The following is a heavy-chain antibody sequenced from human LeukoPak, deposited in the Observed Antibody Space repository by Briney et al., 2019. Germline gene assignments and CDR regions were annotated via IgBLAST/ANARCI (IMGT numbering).Heavy chain of an antibody. CDR3: TRDHPARAFDI. V-gene: IGHV3-11*06. CDR1: GFTFSDYY. J-gene: IGHJ3*02. Sequence: PGGSLRLSCAASGFTFSDYYMSWIRQAPGKGLEWVSSISSSSSYIYYADSVKGRFTISRDNAKNSLYLQMNSLRAEDTAVYYCTRDHPARAFDIWGQGTVVTVSS. CDR2: ISSSSSYI.